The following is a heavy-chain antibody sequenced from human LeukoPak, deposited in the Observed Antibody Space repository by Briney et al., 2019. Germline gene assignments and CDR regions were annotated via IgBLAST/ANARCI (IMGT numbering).Heavy chain of an antibody. Sequence: SVKVSCKASGGTFSSYAISWVRQAPGQGLEWMGGIIPIFGTANYAQKFQGRVTITADESTSTAYMELSTLRSDDTAVYYCGRARPIVVEPSATISAFDIWGQGTMVTVSS. CDR3: GRARPIVVEPSATISAFDI. CDR2: IIPIFGTA. D-gene: IGHD2-2*01. CDR1: GGTFSSYA. V-gene: IGHV1-69*13. J-gene: IGHJ3*02.